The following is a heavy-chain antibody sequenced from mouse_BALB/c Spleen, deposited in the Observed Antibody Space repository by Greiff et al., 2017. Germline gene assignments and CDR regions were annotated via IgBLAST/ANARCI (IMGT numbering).Heavy chain of an antibody. J-gene: IGHJ3*01. CDR3: AREGYGYAWFAY. CDR1: GFTFSSYA. Sequence: DVKLVESGGGLVQPGGSLKLSCAASGFTFSSYAMSWVRQTPEKRLEWVASISSGGSTYYPDSVKGRFTISRDNARNILYLQMSSLRSEDTAMYYCAREGYGYAWFAYWGQGTLVTVSA. V-gene: IGHV5-6-5*01. CDR2: ISSGGST. D-gene: IGHD1-2*01.